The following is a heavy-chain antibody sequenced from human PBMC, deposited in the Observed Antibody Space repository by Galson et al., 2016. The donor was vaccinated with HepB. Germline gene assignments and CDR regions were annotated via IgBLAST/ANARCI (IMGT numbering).Heavy chain of an antibody. CDR1: EFTFSKYA. CDR3: AKGSLSAGYSYYMDV. D-gene: IGHD6-13*01. V-gene: IGHV3-23*01. J-gene: IGHJ6*03. CDR2: ISGSGSTT. Sequence: SLRLSCAASEFTFSKYAMTWVRQAPGKGLQWVSAISGSGSTTYYADSVKGRSTISRDNSNNTLYLQMSSLRAEDTAVYYCAKGSLSAGYSYYMDVWGKGTTVTVSS.